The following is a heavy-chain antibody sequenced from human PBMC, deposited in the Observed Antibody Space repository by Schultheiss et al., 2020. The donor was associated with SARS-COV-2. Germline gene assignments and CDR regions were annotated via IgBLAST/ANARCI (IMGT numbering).Heavy chain of an antibody. V-gene: IGHV1-2*02. CDR1: GYTFTSYG. J-gene: IGHJ4*02. CDR3: ARLSPSDY. CDR2: INPNSGGT. Sequence: ASVKVSCKASGYTFTSYGISWVRQAPGQGLEWMGWINPNSGGTNYAQKFQGRVTMTRDTSISTAYMELSRLRSDDTAVYYCARLSPSDYWGQGTLVTVSS.